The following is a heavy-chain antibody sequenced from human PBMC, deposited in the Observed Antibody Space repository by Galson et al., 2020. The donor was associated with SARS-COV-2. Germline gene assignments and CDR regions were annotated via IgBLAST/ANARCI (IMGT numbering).Heavy chain of an antibody. J-gene: IGHJ6*03. CDR3: TRDVGYCSGGSCYSIYYYYYYYMDV. Sequence: GESLKISCTASGFTFGDSAMSWFRQAPGKGLEWVGFIRSKAYGGTAEYAASVKGRFTISRDDSKSIAYLQMNSLKTEDTAVYYCTRDVGYCSGGSCYSIYYYYYYYMDVWGKGTTVTISS. CDR2: IRSKAYGGTA. V-gene: IGHV3-49*03. CDR1: GFTFGDSA. D-gene: IGHD2-15*01.